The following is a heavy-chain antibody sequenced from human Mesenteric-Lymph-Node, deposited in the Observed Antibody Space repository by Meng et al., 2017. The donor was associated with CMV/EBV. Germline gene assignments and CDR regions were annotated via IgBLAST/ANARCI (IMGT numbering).Heavy chain of an antibody. D-gene: IGHD3-10*01. Sequence: STFSSYAISWVRQAPGQGLEWMGGIIPIFGTANYAQKFQGRVTITTDESTSTAYMELSSLRSEDTAVYYCATSYYYGSGSYVGYFDYWGQGTLVTVSS. CDR1: STFSSYA. CDR2: IIPIFGTA. J-gene: IGHJ4*02. V-gene: IGHV1-69*05. CDR3: ATSYYYGSGSYVGYFDY.